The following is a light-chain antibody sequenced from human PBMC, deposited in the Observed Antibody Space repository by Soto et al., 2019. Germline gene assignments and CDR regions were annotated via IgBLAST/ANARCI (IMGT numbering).Light chain of an antibody. CDR3: QKYGNFWT. Sequence: EVVLTQSPSTLSVSTGERATLSCRASQSVSSNLAWYQQKPGQAPRLLIYGASTRATGIPDRFSGSGSGTDFSLTIRRLEPDDFAVYYCQKYGNFWTFGQGTKVDIK. J-gene: IGKJ1*01. CDR1: QSVSSN. V-gene: IGKV3-20*01. CDR2: GAS.